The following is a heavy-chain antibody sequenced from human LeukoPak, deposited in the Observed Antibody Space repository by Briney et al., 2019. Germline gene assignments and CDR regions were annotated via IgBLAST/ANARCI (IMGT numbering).Heavy chain of an antibody. CDR2: FYYSGST. CDR1: GGSVSSSSYY. CDR3: ARRLAGTEDY. D-gene: IGHD6-13*01. V-gene: IGHV4-39*01. Sequence: SETLSLTCTVSGGSVSSSSYYWGWIRQPPGRGLEWIGSFYYSGSTYYNPSLRSRVTVSVDTSKNQFSLRLSSVTATDTAVYYCARRLAGTEDYWGQGTLVTVSS. J-gene: IGHJ4*02.